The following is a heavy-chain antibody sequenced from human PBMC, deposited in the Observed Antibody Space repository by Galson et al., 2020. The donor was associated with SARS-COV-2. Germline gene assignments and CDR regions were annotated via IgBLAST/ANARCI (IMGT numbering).Heavy chain of an antibody. CDR1: GFTFSSYG. D-gene: IGHD3-10*01. Sequence: GGSLRLSCAASGFTFSSYGMHWVRQAPGKGLEWVAVISYDGSNKYYADSVKGRFTISRDNSKNTLYLQMNSPRAEDTAVYYCAKDRGVVQGVPTWYFDLWGRGTLVTVSS. CDR3: AKDRGVVQGVPTWYFDL. V-gene: IGHV3-30*18. J-gene: IGHJ2*01. CDR2: ISYDGSNK.